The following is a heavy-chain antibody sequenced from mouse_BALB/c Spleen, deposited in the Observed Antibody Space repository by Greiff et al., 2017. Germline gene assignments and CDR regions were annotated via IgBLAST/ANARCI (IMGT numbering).Heavy chain of an antibody. J-gene: IGHJ1*01. Sequence: EVHLVESGGGLVKPGGSLKLSCAASGFTFSDYYMYWVRQTPEKRLEWVATISDGGSYTYYPDSVKGRFTISRDNAKNNLYLQMSSLKSEDTAMYYCARDGGPHWYFDVWGAGTTVTVSS. CDR3: ARDGGPHWYFDV. CDR1: GFTFSDYY. V-gene: IGHV5-4*02. CDR2: ISDGGSYT.